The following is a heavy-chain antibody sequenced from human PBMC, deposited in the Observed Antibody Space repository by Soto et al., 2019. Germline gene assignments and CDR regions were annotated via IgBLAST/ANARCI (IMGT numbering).Heavy chain of an antibody. CDR2: INPNTGGT. J-gene: IGHJ6*02. CDR1: GFSLTGYY. V-gene: IGHV1-2*02. D-gene: IGHD4-4*01. CDR3: ARERSKVLQDGMAV. Sequence: QVQLVQSGAEVKKPGVSMKVSCKASGFSLTGYYFHWIRTAPGQGLEWLGWINPNTGGTTYAQKFQGRVTLTWDTSITPAYRKLGSLRPDDTAMYIWARERSKVLQDGMAVWGQGTWVTVSS.